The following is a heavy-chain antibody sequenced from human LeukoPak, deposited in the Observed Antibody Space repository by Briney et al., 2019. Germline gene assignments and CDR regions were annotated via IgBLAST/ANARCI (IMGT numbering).Heavy chain of an antibody. V-gene: IGHV3-30-3*01. CDR1: GFTFSSYA. CDR2: ISYDGSNK. D-gene: IGHD4-23*01. Sequence: GGSLRLSCAASGFTFSSYAMHWVRQAPGKGLEWVAVISYDGSNKYYADSVKGRFTISRDNSKNTLYLQMNSLRAEDTAVYYCARGHGGNSAFYYWGQGTLVTVSS. J-gene: IGHJ4*02. CDR3: ARGHGGNSAFYY.